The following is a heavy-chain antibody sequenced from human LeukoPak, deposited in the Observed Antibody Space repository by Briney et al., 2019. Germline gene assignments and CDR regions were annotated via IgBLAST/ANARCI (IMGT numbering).Heavy chain of an antibody. J-gene: IGHJ4*02. Sequence: SETLSLTCTVSGGSISSYYWSGIRQPAGKGLEWIGRIYTSGSTNYNPSLKSRVTMSVDTSKNQFSLKLSSVTAADTAVYYCARVGQKRGSFDYWGQGTLVTVSS. V-gene: IGHV4-4*07. CDR3: ARVGQKRGSFDY. CDR1: GGSISSYY. CDR2: IYTSGST. D-gene: IGHD3-10*01.